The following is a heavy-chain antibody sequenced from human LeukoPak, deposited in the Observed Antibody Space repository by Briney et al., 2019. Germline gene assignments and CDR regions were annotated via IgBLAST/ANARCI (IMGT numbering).Heavy chain of an antibody. D-gene: IGHD4-17*01. Sequence: GSLILSCAASGFTFSSYGMHWVRQAPGKGLEWVSVIWYDGTNKYYADSVKGRFTISRDNSKNTLYLQMNSLRAEDTAVYYCARDDDYGDSYWYFDLWGRGTLVTVSS. CDR1: GFTFSSYG. CDR3: ARDDDYGDSYWYFDL. CDR2: IWYDGTNK. J-gene: IGHJ2*01. V-gene: IGHV3-33*01.